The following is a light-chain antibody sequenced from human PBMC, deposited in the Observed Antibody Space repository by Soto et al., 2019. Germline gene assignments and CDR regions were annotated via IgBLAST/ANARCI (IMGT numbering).Light chain of an antibody. CDR1: QSISNNF. J-gene: IGKJ1*01. V-gene: IGKV3-20*01. CDR3: QQYGGSPPT. CDR2: GAS. Sequence: EIVLTQSPGTLSLSPGESAALSCRASQSISNNFLAWYQRKPGQAPRLLIYGASYRATDIPYGFSGSVSGPDFTLTITRLEPDDFAVYDCQQYGGSPPTFGQGTTVEVK.